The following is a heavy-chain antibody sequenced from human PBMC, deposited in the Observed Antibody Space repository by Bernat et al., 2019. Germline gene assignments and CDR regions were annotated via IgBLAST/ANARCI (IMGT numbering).Heavy chain of an antibody. CDR1: GFTFSNAW. D-gene: IGHD2-15*01. Sequence: EVQLVESGGGLVKPGGSLRLSCAASGFTFSNAWMNWVRQAPGKGLEWVGRIKSKTDGGTTDYAAPVKGRFTISRDDSKNTLYLQMNSLKTEDTAVYYCTTAVVVAAYGMDVWGQGTTVTVSS. CDR2: IKSKTDGGTT. CDR3: TTAVVVAAYGMDV. V-gene: IGHV3-15*07. J-gene: IGHJ6*02.